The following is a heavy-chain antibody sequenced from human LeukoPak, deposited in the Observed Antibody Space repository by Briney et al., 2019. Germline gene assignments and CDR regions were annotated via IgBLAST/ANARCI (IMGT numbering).Heavy chain of an antibody. CDR2: ISGSGGST. Sequence: GGALRLSCAASGFTFSSYGMSWVRQAPGKGLEWVSAISGSGGSTYYADSVKGRFTISRDNSKNTLYLQMNSLRAEDTAVYYCAKDGAYSSGWYPRSGLAAPFFDYWGQGTLVTVSS. D-gene: IGHD6-19*01. V-gene: IGHV3-23*01. J-gene: IGHJ4*02. CDR3: AKDGAYSSGWYPRSGLAAPFFDY. CDR1: GFTFSSYG.